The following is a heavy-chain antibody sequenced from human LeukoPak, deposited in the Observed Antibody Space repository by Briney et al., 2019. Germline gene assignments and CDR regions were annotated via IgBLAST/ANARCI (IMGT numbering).Heavy chain of an antibody. J-gene: IGHJ4*02. CDR3: ARARSIAPLDY. V-gene: IGHV4-59*01. CDR1: GGSFSGYY. D-gene: IGHD6-6*01. CDR2: IYYSGST. Sequence: SETLSLTCAVYGGSFSGYYWSWIRQPPGKGLEWIGYIYYSGSTNYNPSLKSRVTISVDTSKNQFSLKLSSVTAADTAVYYCARARSIAPLDYWGQGTLVTVSS.